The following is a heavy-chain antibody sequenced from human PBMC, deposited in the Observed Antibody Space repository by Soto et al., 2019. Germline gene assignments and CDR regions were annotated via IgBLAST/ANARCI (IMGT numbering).Heavy chain of an antibody. CDR3: AKGRPPSSSWYPFNYYYYGMDV. CDR1: GFTFSNYN. J-gene: IGHJ6*02. CDR2: ISYDGSNK. V-gene: IGHV3-30*18. Sequence: PGGSLRLSCTASGFTFSNYNMNWVRQSPGKGLEWVAVISYDGSNKYYADSVKGRFTISRDNSKNTLYLQMNSLRAEDTAVYYCAKGRPPSSSWYPFNYYYYGMDVWGQGTTVTVSS. D-gene: IGHD6-13*01.